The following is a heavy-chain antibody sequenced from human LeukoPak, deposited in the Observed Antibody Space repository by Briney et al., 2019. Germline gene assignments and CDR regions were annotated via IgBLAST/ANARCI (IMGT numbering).Heavy chain of an antibody. D-gene: IGHD2-15*01. Sequence: SETLSLTCTVSGGSISSSSYYWGWIRQPPGKGLEWFGSIYYSGSTYYNPSLKSRVTISVDTSKNQFSLKLSSVTAADTAVYYCAGSDGASYYYYYMDVWGKGTTVTVSS. V-gene: IGHV4-39*07. CDR3: AGSDGASYYYYYMDV. CDR2: IYYSGST. CDR1: GGSISSSSYY. J-gene: IGHJ6*03.